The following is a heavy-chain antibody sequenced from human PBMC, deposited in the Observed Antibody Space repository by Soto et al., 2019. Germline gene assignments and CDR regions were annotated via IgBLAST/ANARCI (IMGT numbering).Heavy chain of an antibody. CDR3: AREDADRGSFDF. CDR2: INPNNGRT. V-gene: IGHV1-2*02. Sequence: GASVKVSCKASGYTFTDSFIHWVRQAPGQGLEWMGWINPNNGRTTLAPKFQGRVTLIRDTSINTAYMDMSGLSSDDTAVYYCAREDADRGSFDFWGQGTLVTSPQ. CDR1: GYTFTDSF. J-gene: IGHJ4*02.